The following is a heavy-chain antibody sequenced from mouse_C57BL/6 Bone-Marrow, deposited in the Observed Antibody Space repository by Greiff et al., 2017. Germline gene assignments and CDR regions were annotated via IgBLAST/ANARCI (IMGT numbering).Heavy chain of an antibody. V-gene: IGHV3-8*01. CDR2: ISSSGST. D-gene: IGHD1-1*01. Sequence: EVQVVESGPGLAKPSQTLSLTCSVTGYSITSDYWNWIRKFPGNKLEYMGYISSSGSTYYNPSLTSRISITRDTSKNKDYLQLKSVTTEDTATYYCAGGGSSWYVDVWGTGTTVTVSS. CDR1: GYSITSDY. J-gene: IGHJ1*03. CDR3: AGGGSSWYVDV.